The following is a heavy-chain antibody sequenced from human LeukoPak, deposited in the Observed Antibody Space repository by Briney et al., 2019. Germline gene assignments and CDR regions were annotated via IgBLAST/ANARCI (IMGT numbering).Heavy chain of an antibody. CDR2: ISGRNGKT. CDR3: ARGGRNSPATLAFEI. J-gene: IGHJ3*02. CDR1: TDTLTNYG. V-gene: IGHV1-18*01. Sequence: ASVKVSCKTSTDTLTNYGIVWVRRAPGQGLEWIGWISGRNGKTNYAQRVQGRLTMTTDISTSTAYMELRSLQFDDTAVYYCARGGRNSPATLAFEIWGQGATVTVSS. D-gene: IGHD3-16*01.